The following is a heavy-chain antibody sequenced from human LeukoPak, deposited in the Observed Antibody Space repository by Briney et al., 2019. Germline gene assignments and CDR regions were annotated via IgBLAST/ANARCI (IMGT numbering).Heavy chain of an antibody. J-gene: IGHJ4*02. V-gene: IGHV4-61*01. CDR2: IYYSGST. Sequence: PSQTLSLTCTVSGGSISSGSYYWSWIRQPPGKGLEWIGYIYYSGSTNYNPSLKSRVTISVDTSKNQFSLKLSSVTAADTAVYYCARARGDDYVWGSYREYYFDYWGQGTLVTVSS. D-gene: IGHD3-16*02. CDR3: ARARGDDYVWGSYREYYFDY. CDR1: GGSISSGSYY.